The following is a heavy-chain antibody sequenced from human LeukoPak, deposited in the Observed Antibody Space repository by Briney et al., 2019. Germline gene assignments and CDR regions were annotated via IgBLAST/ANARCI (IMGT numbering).Heavy chain of an antibody. J-gene: IGHJ4*02. CDR1: GYTFTSYY. Sequence: GASVKVSCKASGYTFTSYYAHWVRQAPGQGLEWMGIINPSIGNTSYAQNFQGRVTMTRDTSTNTLYMELSSLRSEDTAVYYGARERSEWGSGSYYKYFDYWGQGTLVTVSS. V-gene: IGHV1-46*01. D-gene: IGHD3-10*01. CDR2: INPSIGNT. CDR3: ARERSEWGSGSYYKYFDY.